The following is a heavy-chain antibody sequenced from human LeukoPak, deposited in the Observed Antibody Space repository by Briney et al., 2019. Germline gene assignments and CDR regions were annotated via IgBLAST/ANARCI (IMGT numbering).Heavy chain of an antibody. J-gene: IGHJ4*01. CDR1: GGPFSDYY. D-gene: IGHD5-24*01. CDR2: INHSGST. V-gene: IGHV4-34*01. CDR3: ARGEGARDGYNYAGPFYFDY. Sequence: SETLSLTCAVYGGPFSDYYWSWIRQPPGKGLEWIGRINHSGSTNYSPSLKSRVTISIDTSKNQFSLKLNSMTAADTAVYYCARGEGARDGYNYAGPFYFDYWGHGTLVTVSS.